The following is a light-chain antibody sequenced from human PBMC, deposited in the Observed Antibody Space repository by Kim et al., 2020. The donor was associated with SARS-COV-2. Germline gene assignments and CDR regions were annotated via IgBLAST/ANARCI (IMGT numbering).Light chain of an antibody. CDR3: QQYGSSPYT. J-gene: IGKJ2*01. CDR1: QSVRSSY. V-gene: IGKV3-20*01. Sequence: LSPGDGATLSCRASQSVRSSYLAWYQQKPGQAPRLLIYGASSRATGIPDRFSGSGSGTDFTLTISRLEPEDFAVYYCQQYGSSPYTFGQGTKLEIK. CDR2: GAS.